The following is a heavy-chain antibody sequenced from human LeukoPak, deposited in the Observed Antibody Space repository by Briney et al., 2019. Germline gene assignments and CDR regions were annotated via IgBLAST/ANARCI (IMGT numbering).Heavy chain of an antibody. CDR2: INHSGST. CDR1: GVSFSGYY. V-gene: IGHV4-34*01. J-gene: IGHJ4*02. CDR3: ARALERNRMFDY. Sequence: PSETLSLTCAVYGVSFSGYYWSWIRQPPGKGLEWIGEINHSGSTNYNPSLKSRVTISVDTSKNQFSLKLSSVTAADTAVYYCARALERNRMFDYWGQGTLVTVSS. D-gene: IGHD1-1*01.